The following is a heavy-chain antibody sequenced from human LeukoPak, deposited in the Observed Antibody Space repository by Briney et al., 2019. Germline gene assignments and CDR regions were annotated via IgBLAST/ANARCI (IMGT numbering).Heavy chain of an antibody. D-gene: IGHD6-6*01. V-gene: IGHV3-7*01. J-gene: IGHJ3*02. CDR1: GFTFSNYW. CDR2: INQDGSEK. Sequence: GGSLRLSCAASGFTFSNYWMSWVRQAPGKGLEWVAIINQDGSEKYYVDSVKGRFTISRDNAENSLYLQMNSLRAEDTAVYYCAREGKYTDAFDIWGQGTMVTVSS. CDR3: AREGKYTDAFDI.